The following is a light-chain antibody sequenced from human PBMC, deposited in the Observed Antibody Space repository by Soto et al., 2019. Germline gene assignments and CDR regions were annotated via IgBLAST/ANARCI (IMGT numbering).Light chain of an antibody. CDR3: QQYKSMGT. CDR1: QSISSW. Sequence: DIQMTQSPSTLSASVGDRVTITCRASQSISSWLAWYQQKPGKAPKLLIYDASSLESGVPSRFSGSGSGTEFTLTISSLQPDDFATYYCQQYKSMGTFGQGTKVEIK. V-gene: IGKV1-5*01. J-gene: IGKJ1*01. CDR2: DAS.